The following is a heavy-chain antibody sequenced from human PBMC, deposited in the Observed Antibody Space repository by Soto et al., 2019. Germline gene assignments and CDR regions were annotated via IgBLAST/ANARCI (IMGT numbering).Heavy chain of an antibody. J-gene: IGHJ6*02. V-gene: IGHV4-4*07. Sequence: SETLSLTCTVSGGSVSSYYWAWIRQPAGKGLGWIGRMYSSGTTHYNPSLQSRVTMSVDTSKNQFSLKLTSVTAADTAVYYCARGPAGYCSSSTSYTGGMDVWGQGTTVTVSS. CDR2: MYSSGTT. D-gene: IGHD2-2*02. CDR1: GGSVSSYY. CDR3: ARGPAGYCSSSTSYTGGMDV.